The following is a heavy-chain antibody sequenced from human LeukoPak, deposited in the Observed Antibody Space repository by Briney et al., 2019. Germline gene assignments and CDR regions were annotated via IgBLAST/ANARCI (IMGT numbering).Heavy chain of an antibody. Sequence: GGSLRLSCAASGFLVNDYGMHWVRQAPGKGPEWVAAMRFDGKTKYYVDSVKGRFTISRDTSKNTLFLQMNSLRDEDTAIYYCARSLTTLTYEGYWGQGTLVTVSS. CDR1: GFLVNDYG. CDR2: MRFDGKTK. J-gene: IGHJ4*02. CDR3: ARSLTTLTYEGY. D-gene: IGHD1-1*01. V-gene: IGHV3-33*01.